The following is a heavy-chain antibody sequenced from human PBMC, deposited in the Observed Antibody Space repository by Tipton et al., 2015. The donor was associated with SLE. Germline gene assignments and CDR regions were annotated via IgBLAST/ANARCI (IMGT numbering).Heavy chain of an antibody. D-gene: IGHD1-26*01. CDR1: GESFNGYF. J-gene: IGHJ2*01. CDR3: ARHRSQGYFDL. V-gene: IGHV4-4*07. CDR2: IYASGST. Sequence: PGLVKPSQTLSLTCAVYGESFNGYFWTWIRQPAGEGLEWIGRIYASGSTNYNPSLRSRAAMSVDTSKSHFSLTLTSVTAADTAVYYCARHRSQGYFDLWGRGTLATVSS.